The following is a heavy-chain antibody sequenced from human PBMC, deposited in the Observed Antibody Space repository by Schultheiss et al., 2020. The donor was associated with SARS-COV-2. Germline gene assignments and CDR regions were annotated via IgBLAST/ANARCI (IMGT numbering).Heavy chain of an antibody. V-gene: IGHV1-69*01. D-gene: IGHD6-13*01. J-gene: IGHJ6*02. CDR1: GGTFSSYA. CDR3: VIAHRQDYYYYGMDV. Sequence: GGSLRLSCKASGGTFSSYAISWVRQAPGQGLEWMGGIIPIFGTANYAQKFQGRVTITADESTSTAYMELSSLRSEDTAVYYCVIAHRQDYYYYGMDVWGQGTTVTVSS. CDR2: IIPIFGTA.